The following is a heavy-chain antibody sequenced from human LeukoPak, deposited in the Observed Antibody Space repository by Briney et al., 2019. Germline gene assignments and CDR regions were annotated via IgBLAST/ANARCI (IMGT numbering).Heavy chain of an antibody. CDR3: ARKGSRSVAEPFDY. Sequence: SETLSLTCTVSGGSISSGGYYWSWIRQHPGKGLEWIGYIYYSGSTYYNPSLKSRVTISVDTSKNQFSLKLSSVAAADTAVYYCARKGSRSVAEPFDYWGQGTLVTVSS. CDR2: IYYSGST. CDR1: GGSISSGGYY. D-gene: IGHD4-23*01. J-gene: IGHJ4*02. V-gene: IGHV4-31*03.